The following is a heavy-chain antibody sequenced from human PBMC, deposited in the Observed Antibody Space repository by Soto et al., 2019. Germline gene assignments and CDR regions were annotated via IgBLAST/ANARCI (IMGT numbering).Heavy chain of an antibody. Sequence: EVQLVESGGGLVKPGGSLRLSCAASGFTFSSYSMNWVRQAPGKGLEWVSSISSSSSYIYYADSVKGRFTISRDNAKNSLYLQMNSLRAEDTAVYYCARAYGAGLYSFDYWGQGTLVTVSS. V-gene: IGHV3-21*01. CDR3: ARAYGAGLYSFDY. J-gene: IGHJ4*02. D-gene: IGHD3-16*01. CDR2: ISSSSSYI. CDR1: GFTFSSYS.